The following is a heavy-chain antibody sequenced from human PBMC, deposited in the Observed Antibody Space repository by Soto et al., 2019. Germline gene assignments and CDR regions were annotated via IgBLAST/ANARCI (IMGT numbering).Heavy chain of an antibody. V-gene: IGHV5-51*03. CDR3: ARGTTSGTRSLDY. CDR1: GYSFTSYW. CDR2: IYPSDSDT. D-gene: IGHD1-7*01. Sequence: DVQLVQSGAEVKKPGESLKISCKGSGYSFTSYWIAWVRQMPGKGLEFMGIIYPSDSDTRYSPSFQGQVTISAAKSISTAYLQWSSLTASDTAMYYCARGTTSGTRSLDYWGQGTLVTVSS. J-gene: IGHJ4*02.